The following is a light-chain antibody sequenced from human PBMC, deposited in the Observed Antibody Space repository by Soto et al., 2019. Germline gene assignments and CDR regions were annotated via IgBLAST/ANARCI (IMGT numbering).Light chain of an antibody. CDR2: DVS. CDR1: SSDIGSYNY. Sequence: QSVLTQPASVSGSPGQSIAISCIGTSSDIGSYNYVSWYQQHPCKAPKLMIYDVSNRPSGVSDRFSGSESGNTASLTISGLQAEDEADYYCKSFTTSSTYVFGTGTKVTVL. V-gene: IGLV2-14*01. CDR3: KSFTTSSTYV. J-gene: IGLJ1*01.